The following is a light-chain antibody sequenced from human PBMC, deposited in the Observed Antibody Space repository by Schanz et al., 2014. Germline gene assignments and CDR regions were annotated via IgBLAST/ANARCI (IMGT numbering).Light chain of an antibody. Sequence: EIEMTQSPGTLSVSPGERATLSCRASQSVSSYLAWYQQKPGQAPRLLIYDASNRATGIPARFSGSGSGTDFTLTISSLEPEDFAVYYCQQRSNWLYTFGQGTKLGI. J-gene: IGKJ2*01. CDR1: QSVSSY. CDR2: DAS. V-gene: IGKV3-11*01. CDR3: QQRSNWLYT.